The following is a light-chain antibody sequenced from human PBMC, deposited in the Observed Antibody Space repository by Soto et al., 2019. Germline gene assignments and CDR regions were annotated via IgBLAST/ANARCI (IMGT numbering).Light chain of an antibody. CDR2: GAS. CDR3: QHYGT. J-gene: IGKJ1*01. CDR1: QTISSSY. V-gene: IGKV3-20*01. Sequence: EVVLTQSPGTLSLSPGERATLSCRASQTISSSYLAWYQQRPGQAPRLLIYGASSRATGIPDRFSGGGSGTDFTLTISRLEPEDFAVYYCQHYGTFGQGTKVEIK.